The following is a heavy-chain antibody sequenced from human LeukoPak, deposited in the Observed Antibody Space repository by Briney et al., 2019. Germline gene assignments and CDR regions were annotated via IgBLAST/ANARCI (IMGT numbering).Heavy chain of an antibody. CDR1: GFTFSTYS. J-gene: IGHJ4*02. CDR3: AMATDSYQFDY. D-gene: IGHD5-24*01. Sequence: TGGSLRLSCAASGFTFSTYSMNWVRQAPGKGLEWVSYISGSGSYIYYADSVKGRFTIFRDNGKNSLYLQMNSLRAEDTAVYYCAMATDSYQFDYWGQGTLVTVSS. CDR2: ISGSGSYI. V-gene: IGHV3-21*01.